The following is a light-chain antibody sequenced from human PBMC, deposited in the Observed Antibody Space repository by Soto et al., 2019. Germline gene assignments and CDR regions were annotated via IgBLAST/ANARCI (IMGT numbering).Light chain of an antibody. V-gene: IGKV3-11*01. CDR3: QQRSNWPIT. CDR2: DAS. Sequence: IALTQSPATLSLSPGESATLSCRAGQSISTYLAWYQQKSGQAPRLLIYDASNRATGTPARFSGSGSGTDFTLTISSLEPEDFAVYYCQQRSNWPITFGQGTRLEIK. J-gene: IGKJ5*01. CDR1: QSISTY.